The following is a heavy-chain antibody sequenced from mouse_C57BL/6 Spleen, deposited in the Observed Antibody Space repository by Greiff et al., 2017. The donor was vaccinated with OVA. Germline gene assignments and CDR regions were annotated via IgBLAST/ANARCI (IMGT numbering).Heavy chain of an antibody. CDR1: GFTFSSYA. D-gene: IGHD2-3*01. CDR2: ISDGGRYT. J-gene: IGHJ1*03. CDR3: ARDAYDGYWYFDV. Sequence: EVQLVESGGGLVKPGGSLKLSCAASGFTFSSYAMSWVRQTPEKRLEWVATISDGGRYTYYPDNVKGRFTISRDNAKNNLYLQMSHLKSEDTAMYYCARDAYDGYWYFDVWGTGTTVTVSS. V-gene: IGHV5-4*01.